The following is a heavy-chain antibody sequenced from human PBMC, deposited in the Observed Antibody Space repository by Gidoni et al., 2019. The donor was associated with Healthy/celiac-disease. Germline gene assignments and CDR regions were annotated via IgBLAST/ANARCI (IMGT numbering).Heavy chain of an antibody. Sequence: QVQLVASGGGVVQPGRSLRLSCAASGFPSSSYGMHWVRQAPGKGLEWVAVIWYDGSNKYYADSVKGRFTISRDNSKNTLYLQMNSLRAEDTAVYYCARGGMYYDFWNFDYWGQGTLVTVSS. CDR3: ARGGMYYDFWNFDY. CDR2: IWYDGSNK. CDR1: GFPSSSYG. D-gene: IGHD3-3*01. J-gene: IGHJ4*02. V-gene: IGHV3-33*01.